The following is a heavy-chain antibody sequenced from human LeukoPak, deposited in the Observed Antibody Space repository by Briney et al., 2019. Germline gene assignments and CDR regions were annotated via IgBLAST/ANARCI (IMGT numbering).Heavy chain of an antibody. CDR3: VTGRRGKYSPYYYYHMDV. J-gene: IGHJ6*03. V-gene: IGHV4-31*03. CDR1: GDSISSGLYY. CDR2: THHSGST. D-gene: IGHD1-26*01. Sequence: SATLSLTCTVSGDSISSGLYYYNWLRQHPGEGLEWIGCTHHSGSTYYSSSLRSRLIISLDTSKNQLSLRLTSVTAADTAVYYCVTGRRGKYSPYYYYHMDVWGTGTTVTVSS.